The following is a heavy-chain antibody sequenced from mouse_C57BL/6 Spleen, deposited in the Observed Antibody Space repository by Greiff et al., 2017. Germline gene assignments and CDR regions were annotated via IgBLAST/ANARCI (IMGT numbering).Heavy chain of an antibody. V-gene: IGHV14-4*01. Sequence: VQLQQSGAELVRPGASVKLSCTASGFNIKDDYMHWVKQRPEQGLEWIGWIDPENGDTEYASKFQGKATITADTSSNTAYLQLSSLTSEDTAVYDCREYSNFAMDYWGQGTSVTVSS. D-gene: IGHD2-5*01. J-gene: IGHJ4*01. CDR3: REYSNFAMDY. CDR2: IDPENGDT. CDR1: GFNIKDDY.